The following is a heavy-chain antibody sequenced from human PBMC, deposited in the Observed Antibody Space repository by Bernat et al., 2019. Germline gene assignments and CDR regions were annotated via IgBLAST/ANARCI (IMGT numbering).Heavy chain of an antibody. CDR1: GFTFSSYA. CDR2: ISYDGSNK. CDR3: ARDPDYYDSSGYSSNWYFDL. V-gene: IGHV3-30-3*01. Sequence: QVQLVESGGGVVQPGRSLRLSCAASGFTFSSYAMHWVRQAPGKGLEWVAVISYDGSNKYYADSVKGRFTIPRDNSKNTLYLQMNSLRAEDTAVYYCARDPDYYDSSGYSSNWYFDLRGRGTLVTVSS. D-gene: IGHD3-22*01. J-gene: IGHJ2*01.